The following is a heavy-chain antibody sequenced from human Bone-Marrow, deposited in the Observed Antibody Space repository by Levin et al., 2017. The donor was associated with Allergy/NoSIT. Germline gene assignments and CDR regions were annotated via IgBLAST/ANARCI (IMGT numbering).Heavy chain of an antibody. J-gene: IGHJ5*01. Sequence: NAGGSLRLSCKASGYTYMSYEINWVRQAPGQGLEWMGWMNPKSGNTGYAKKFQGRVTMTRDTSTNTAYMQLNSLRPDDTAVYYCARGEVWYWLDFWGQGTLVTVS. D-gene: IGHD2-8*02. CDR3: ARGEVWYWLDF. CDR2: MNPKSGNT. V-gene: IGHV1-8*02. CDR1: GYTYMSYE.